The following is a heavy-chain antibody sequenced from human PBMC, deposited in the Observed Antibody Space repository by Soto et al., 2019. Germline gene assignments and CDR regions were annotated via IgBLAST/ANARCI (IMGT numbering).Heavy chain of an antibody. CDR1: GFSFSNCG. Sequence: QVQLVESGGGVVQPGRSLRLSCAASGFSFSNCGMHWVRQAPGKGLEWVAAISFDGNDKYYSESVKGRFTISRDNSKNPLFLQMNSLRVEDTAVYYCKKGSEVARQELDYWGQGTLAPVSS. CDR3: KKGSEVARQELDY. J-gene: IGHJ4*02. CDR2: ISFDGNDK. V-gene: IGHV3-30*18. D-gene: IGHD2-15*01.